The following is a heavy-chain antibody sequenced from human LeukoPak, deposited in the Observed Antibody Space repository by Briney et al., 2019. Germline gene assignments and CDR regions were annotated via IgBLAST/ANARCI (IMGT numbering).Heavy chain of an antibody. CDR3: ARIISGSRGYYFDY. CDR2: ISAYNGNT. Sequence: ASVKVSCKASGGTFSSYAISWVRQAPGQGLEWMGWISAYNGNTNYAQKLQGRVTMTTDTSTSTAYMELRSLRSDDTAVYYCARIISGSRGYYFDYWGQGTLVTVSS. CDR1: GGTFSSYA. J-gene: IGHJ4*02. D-gene: IGHD1-26*01. V-gene: IGHV1-18*01.